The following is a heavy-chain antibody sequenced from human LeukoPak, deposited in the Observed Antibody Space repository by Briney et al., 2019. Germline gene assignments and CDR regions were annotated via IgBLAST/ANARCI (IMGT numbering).Heavy chain of an antibody. CDR1: GDSISGYY. Sequence: PSETLSLTCTVSGDSISGYYWSWIRQPPGKGLEWIGYIYYSGSTNYDSSLKSRVTIQVDTSKSQFSLKLSSVTAADTAVYYCARDQGGSYLTLDYWGQGTLVTVSS. J-gene: IGHJ4*02. CDR3: ARDQGGSYLTLDY. V-gene: IGHV4-59*01. CDR2: IYYSGST. D-gene: IGHD1-26*01.